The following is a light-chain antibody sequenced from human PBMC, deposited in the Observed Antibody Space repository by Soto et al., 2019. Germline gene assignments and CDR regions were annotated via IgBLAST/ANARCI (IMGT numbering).Light chain of an antibody. CDR3: QQYNNWPIT. V-gene: IGKV1-5*01. J-gene: IGKJ5*01. CDR2: HAS. Sequence: DIQMTQSPSTLSASIGDRVTISFRASQNIGRWLAWYQQKPGTAPNLLIYHASNLRGGVPSRFSGGGSGTEFTLTISSLQSEDFAVYYCQQYNNWPITFGQGTRLEIK. CDR1: QNIGRW.